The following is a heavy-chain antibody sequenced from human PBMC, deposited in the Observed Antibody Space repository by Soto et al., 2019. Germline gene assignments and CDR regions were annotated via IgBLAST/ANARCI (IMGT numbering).Heavy chain of an antibody. CDR1: GYSTSSGYY. V-gene: IGHV4-38-2*01. J-gene: IGHJ4*02. CDR3: ARAPKVSGSSQTRPDF. CDR2: ISQSGNT. D-gene: IGHD6-6*01. Sequence: SETLSLTCAVSGYSTSSGYYWGWIRQPPGKGLEWIGEISQSGNTNYSPSLKSRVSISIDTSKKQFSLNLASVSAADTAVYYCARAPKVSGSSQTRPDFWGQGTLVTVSS.